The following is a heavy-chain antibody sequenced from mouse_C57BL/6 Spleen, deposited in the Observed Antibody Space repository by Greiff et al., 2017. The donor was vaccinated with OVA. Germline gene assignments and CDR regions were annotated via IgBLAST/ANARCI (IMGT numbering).Heavy chain of an antibody. CDR1: GFSLSTSCMG. CDR3: ARRPYDYDQNYFDY. Sequence: LKESGPGILQSSPTLSLTCSFSGFSLSTSCMGVSWLRQPSGLGLEWLAHTYWDDAKRYHPFLKSRLKISKDTSRNQVFLKMTSVDTADTATDYCARRPYDYDQNYFDYWGQGTTLTVSS. J-gene: IGHJ2*01. V-gene: IGHV8-12*01. CDR2: TYWDDAK. D-gene: IGHD2-4*01.